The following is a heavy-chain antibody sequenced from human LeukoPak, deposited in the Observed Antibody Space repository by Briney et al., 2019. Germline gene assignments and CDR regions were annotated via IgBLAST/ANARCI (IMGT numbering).Heavy chain of an antibody. V-gene: IGHV1-2*02. D-gene: IGHD6-13*01. J-gene: IGHJ4*02. CDR3: ARVSWYGSILGYFDY. Sequence: ASVKVSCKASGYTFTGYYMHWVRQAPGQGLEWMGWINPNNGGTNYAQKFQGRVTMTRDTSISTAYMELSRLRSDDTAVYYCARVSWYGSILGYFDYWGQGTLVTVSS. CDR2: INPNNGGT. CDR1: GYTFTGYY.